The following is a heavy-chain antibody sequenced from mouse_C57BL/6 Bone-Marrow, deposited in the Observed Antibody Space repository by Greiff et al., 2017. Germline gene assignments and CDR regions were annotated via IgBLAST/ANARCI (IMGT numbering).Heavy chain of an antibody. J-gene: IGHJ3*01. CDR2: INPGSGST. V-gene: IGHV1-54*01. D-gene: IGHD1-1*01. Sequence: QVQLQQSGAELVRPGTSVKVSCKASGYAFTNYLIAWVKQRPGQGLEWIGVINPGSGSTNYNEKFKGKATLTADQSSSTAYLQLSSLTSEDSALYFCARSYYGWFAYWGQGTLVTVAA. CDR3: ARSYYGWFAY. CDR1: GYAFTNYL.